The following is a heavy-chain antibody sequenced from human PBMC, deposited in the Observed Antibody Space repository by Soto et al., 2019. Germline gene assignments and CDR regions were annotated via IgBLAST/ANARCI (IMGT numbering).Heavy chain of an antibody. CDR2: IYSSGNT. CDR3: ARGFYDSSGYSXPFDS. D-gene: IGHD3-22*01. V-gene: IGHV4-59*11. Sequence: SETLSLTCTVSGGSISHHYWSWIRQPPGKRLEWIGYIYSSGNTKYNPSLESRATISVDTSKNQFSLKLSSVTAADTALYYCARGFYDSSGYSXPFDSWGQGTQVTVSS. CDR1: GGSISHHY. J-gene: IGHJ5*01.